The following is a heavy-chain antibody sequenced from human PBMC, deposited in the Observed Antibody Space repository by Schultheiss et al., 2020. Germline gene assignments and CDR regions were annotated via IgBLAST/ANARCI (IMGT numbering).Heavy chain of an antibody. CDR1: GFTFSSYS. D-gene: IGHD2-15*01. Sequence: GESLKISCVASGFTFSSYSINWVRQAPGKGLEWVASISSSSSYIYYADSVKGRFTISRDNSKNTLYLQMNSLRADDTAVYYCARTNGSGLIDYWGQGTLVTVSS. V-gene: IGHV3-21*04. CDR2: ISSSSSYI. J-gene: IGHJ4*02. CDR3: ARTNGSGLIDY.